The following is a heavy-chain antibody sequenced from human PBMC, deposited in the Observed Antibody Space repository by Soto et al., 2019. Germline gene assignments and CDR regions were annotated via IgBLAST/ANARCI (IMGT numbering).Heavy chain of an antibody. CDR3: ARDARNADYAY. V-gene: IGHV3-48*02. Sequence: EVQLVESGGGLVQPGGSLRLSCAVSGFTFSIHAMNWVRQAPGKGLEWVAYIHGTRSIIYYADSVKGRFTISRDNAKNSLFLQMDSLRDEDTAVDYCARDARNADYAYWGQGTLVPVSS. CDR2: IHGTRSII. D-gene: IGHD3-16*01. CDR1: GFTFSIHA. J-gene: IGHJ4*02.